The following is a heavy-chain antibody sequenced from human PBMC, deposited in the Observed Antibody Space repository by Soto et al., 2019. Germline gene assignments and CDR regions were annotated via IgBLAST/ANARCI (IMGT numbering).Heavy chain of an antibody. V-gene: IGHV1-2*02. CDR3: ARGYCSSTSCYNSPYYYYGMDV. J-gene: IGHJ6*02. Sequence: ASVKVSCKASGYTFTGYYMHWVRQAPGQGLEWMGWINPNSGGTNYAQKFQGRVTMTRDTSISTAYMELSRLRSDDTAVYHCARGYCSSTSCYNSPYYYYGMDVWGQGTTVTVSS. CDR1: GYTFTGYY. D-gene: IGHD2-2*02. CDR2: INPNSGGT.